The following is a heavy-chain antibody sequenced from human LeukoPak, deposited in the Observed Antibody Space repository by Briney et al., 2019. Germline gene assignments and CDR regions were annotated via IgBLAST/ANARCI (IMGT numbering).Heavy chain of an antibody. V-gene: IGHV4-31*03. Sequence: SQTLSLTCTVSGGSISSGGYYWSWIRQHPGKGLEWIGYIYYSGSTYYNPSLKSRVTISVDTSKNQFSLRLSSVTAADTAVYYCARDRDSSGYLNWFDPWGQGTLVTVSS. CDR2: IYYSGST. J-gene: IGHJ5*02. D-gene: IGHD3-22*01. CDR3: ARDRDSSGYLNWFDP. CDR1: GGSISSGGYY.